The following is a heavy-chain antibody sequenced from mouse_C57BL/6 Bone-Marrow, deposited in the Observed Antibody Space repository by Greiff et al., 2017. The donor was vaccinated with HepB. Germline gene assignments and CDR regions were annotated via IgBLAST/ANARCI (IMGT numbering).Heavy chain of an antibody. CDR1: GFTFSDYY. Sequence: EVKLVESEGGLVQPGSSMKLSCTASGFTFSDYYMAWVRQVPEKGLEWVANINYDGSSTYYLDSLKSRFIISRDNAKNILYLQMSSLKSEDTATYYCARDKGTEERVYYAMDYWGQGTSVTVSS. V-gene: IGHV5-16*01. CDR2: INYDGSST. CDR3: ARDKGTEERVYYAMDY. D-gene: IGHD3-3*01. J-gene: IGHJ4*01.